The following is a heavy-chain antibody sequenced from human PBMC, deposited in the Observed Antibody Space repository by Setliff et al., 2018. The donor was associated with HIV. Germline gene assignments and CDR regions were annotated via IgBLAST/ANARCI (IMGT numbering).Heavy chain of an antibody. CDR3: ARTFGDLKHYNYYYTIDV. V-gene: IGHV4-38-2*02. J-gene: IGHJ6*02. D-gene: IGHD3-10*01. Sequence: TSETLSLTCTVSGYSMSGGYNWGWIRQSPEKGLEWIGNIYHVGTTYYNPSLKSRVTISVDTAKNQFSLKLNSVTAADTAVYYCARTFGDLKHYNYYYTIDVWGQGTTVTVSS. CDR1: GYSMSGGYN. CDR2: IYHVGTT.